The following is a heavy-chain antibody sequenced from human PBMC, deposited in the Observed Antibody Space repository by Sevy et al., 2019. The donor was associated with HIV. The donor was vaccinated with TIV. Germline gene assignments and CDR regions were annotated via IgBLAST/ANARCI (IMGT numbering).Heavy chain of an antibody. V-gene: IGHV1-18*01. Sequence: ASVKVSCKTSGYTFTSFGISWVRQAPGQGLEWVGWISVYNGKTNYAQKFQGRITLTSDTYTRTAYMELRSLRSDDTAVYYCSRRGAFEYDSSGFQSHWGQGTLVTVSS. CDR3: SRRGAFEYDSSGFQSH. J-gene: IGHJ4*02. CDR2: ISVYNGKT. D-gene: IGHD3-22*01. CDR1: GYTFTSFG.